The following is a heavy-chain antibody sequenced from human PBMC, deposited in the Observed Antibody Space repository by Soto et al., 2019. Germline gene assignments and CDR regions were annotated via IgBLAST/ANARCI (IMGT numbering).Heavy chain of an antibody. J-gene: IGHJ6*02. CDR3: ARIPYDILTGYGYYGMDV. CDR2: IYYSGST. CDR1: GGSGSSGSYY. Sequence: QVQLQESGPGLVKPSETLSLTCTVSGGSGSSGSYYWSWIRQPPGKGLEWIGYIYYSGSTNYNPSLESRVAISVDTSTNQFSLKLSSVTAADTAVYYCARIPYDILTGYGYYGMDVWGQGTTVTVSS. D-gene: IGHD3-9*01. V-gene: IGHV4-61*01.